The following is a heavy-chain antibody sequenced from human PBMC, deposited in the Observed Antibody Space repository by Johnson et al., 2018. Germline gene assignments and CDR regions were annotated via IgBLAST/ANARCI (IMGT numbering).Heavy chain of an antibody. J-gene: IGHJ1*01. CDR1: GGSISSYF. CDR2: IYYSAST. Sequence: VQLQESGPGLVKXSETLSLTCTVSGGSISSYFWTWIRQPPGKGLEWIGYIYYSASTNYDPSLKSRVTISVDTSKYQFPQKLHSVTAADPTVYDCARGVGATLPEYFQHWGQGTLVTVSS. CDR3: ARGVGATLPEYFQH. D-gene: IGHD1-26*01. V-gene: IGHV4-59*01.